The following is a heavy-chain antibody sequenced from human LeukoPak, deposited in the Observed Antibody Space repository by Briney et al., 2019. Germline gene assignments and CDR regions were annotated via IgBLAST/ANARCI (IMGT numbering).Heavy chain of an antibody. CDR3: ARDFAYYDFWSGSYYYYYYMDV. D-gene: IGHD3-3*01. V-gene: IGHV3-74*01. Sequence: PGGSLRLSCAASGFTFSSYWMHWVRQAPGKGLVWVSRIYSDGSSTSYADSVKGRFTISRDNAKNTLYLQMNSLRAEDTAVYYCARDFAYYDFWSGSYYYYYYMDVWGKGTTVTVSS. CDR2: IYSDGSST. J-gene: IGHJ6*03. CDR1: GFTFSSYW.